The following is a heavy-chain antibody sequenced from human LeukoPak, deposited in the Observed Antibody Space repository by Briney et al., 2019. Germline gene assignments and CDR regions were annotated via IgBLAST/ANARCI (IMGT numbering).Heavy chain of an antibody. D-gene: IGHD3-9*01. CDR2: INHSGST. J-gene: IGHJ4*02. CDR1: GGSFSGYY. Sequence: SETLSLTCAVYGGSFSGYYWSWIRQPPGKGLEWIGEINHSGSTNYNPSLKSRVTISVDTSKNQFSLKLSSVTAADTAVYYCAGGASTLRYFDWLLYDYWGQGTLVTVSS. V-gene: IGHV4-34*01. CDR3: AGGASTLRYFDWLLYDY.